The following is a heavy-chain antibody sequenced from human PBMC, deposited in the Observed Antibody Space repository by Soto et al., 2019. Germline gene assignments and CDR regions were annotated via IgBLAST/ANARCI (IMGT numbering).Heavy chain of an antibody. J-gene: IGHJ5*02. CDR1: GFTFSGYA. CDR2: ISGSGGTT. V-gene: IGHV3-23*01. Sequence: EVQLLESGGGLVQPGGSLRLSCVASGFTFSGYAMSWVRQAPGKGLEWVSGISGSGGTTYYADSVKGRFTFSRDNSTNTLYLQMNSLRAEDTAVYYCAQDRSSSTAGGWFDPWGQGTLVAVSS. CDR3: AQDRSSSTAGGWFDP. D-gene: IGHD6-6*01.